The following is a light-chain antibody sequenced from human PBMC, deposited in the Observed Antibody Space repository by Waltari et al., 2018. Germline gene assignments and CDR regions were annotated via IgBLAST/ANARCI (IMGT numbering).Light chain of an antibody. V-gene: IGKV1-39*01. J-gene: IGKJ4*01. Sequence: DIQMTQSPSPLSASVGDRVTITCRASQSVRNYLNWYQQRPGKAPKLLIYAASTLQSGVPSRFGGSGSGTYFTLTISSLQPEYFATYYCQQGYRTPLTFGGGTKVDIK. CDR1: QSVRNY. CDR2: AAS. CDR3: QQGYRTPLT.